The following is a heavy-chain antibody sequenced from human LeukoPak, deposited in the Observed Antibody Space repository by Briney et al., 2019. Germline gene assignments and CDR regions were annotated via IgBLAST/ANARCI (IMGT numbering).Heavy chain of an antibody. CDR1: GFTFSSYS. D-gene: IGHD3-10*01. CDR2: VSSSSSYI. V-gene: IGHV3-21*01. CDR3: ARASGITMVRGALDG. J-gene: IGHJ4*02. Sequence: PGGSLRLCCAASGFTFSSYSMNWVRQAPGKVLEWVSSVSSSSSYIYYADSVKGRFTISRDNAKNSLYLQMNSLRAEDTAVYYCARASGITMVRGALDGWGQGTLVTVSS.